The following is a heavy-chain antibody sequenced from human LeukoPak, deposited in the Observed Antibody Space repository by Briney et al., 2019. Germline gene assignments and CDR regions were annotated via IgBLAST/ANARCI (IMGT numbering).Heavy chain of an antibody. Sequence: SETLSLTSTVSGGSISSYYWSWIRQPPGKGLEWIGYIFNSGRTNYNPSLRSRVTMSVDTSKNQFSLKLSSLTAADTAVYYCAGRQHIVVVTATRGSFDMWGPGTMVTVSS. J-gene: IGHJ3*02. V-gene: IGHV4-59*01. CDR3: AGRQHIVVVTATRGSFDM. CDR1: GGSISSYY. CDR2: IFNSGRT. D-gene: IGHD2-21*02.